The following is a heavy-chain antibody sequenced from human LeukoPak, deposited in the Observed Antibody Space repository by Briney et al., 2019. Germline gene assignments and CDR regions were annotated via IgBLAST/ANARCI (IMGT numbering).Heavy chain of an antibody. J-gene: IGHJ4*02. D-gene: IGHD2-15*01. CDR3: ARVDLYCSGGSCYPERFDY. Sequence: ASVKVSCKASGYTFTSYAMHWVRQAPGQRLEWMGWINAGNGNTKYSQKFQGRVTITRDTSASTACMELSSLRSEDTAVYYCARVDLYCSGGSCYPERFDYWGQGTLVTVSS. V-gene: IGHV1-3*01. CDR1: GYTFTSYA. CDR2: INAGNGNT.